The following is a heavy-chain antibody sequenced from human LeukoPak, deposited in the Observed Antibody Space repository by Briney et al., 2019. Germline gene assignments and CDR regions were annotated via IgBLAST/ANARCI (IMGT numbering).Heavy chain of an antibody. D-gene: IGHD2-21*02. Sequence: SETLSLTCTVSGGSISSYYWSWIRQPPGKGLEWIGYIYYRGSTNYNPSLKSRVTISVDTSKNQFSLKLSSVTAADTAVYYCARPQTDDDAFDIWGQGTMVTVSS. CDR1: GGSISSYY. V-gene: IGHV4-59*08. CDR2: IYYRGST. J-gene: IGHJ3*02. CDR3: ARPQTDDDAFDI.